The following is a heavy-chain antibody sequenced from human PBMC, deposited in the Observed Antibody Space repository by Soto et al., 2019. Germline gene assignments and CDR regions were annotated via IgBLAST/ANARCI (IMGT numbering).Heavy chain of an antibody. V-gene: IGHV4-30-4*01. J-gene: IGHJ5*02. CDR3: ARDNGSGPSWFDP. CDR1: GGSIGSGDYY. Sequence: SETLSLTCTVSGGSIGSGDYYWSWIRQPPGKGLEWFGYIYYSGNTYYNPSLKSRVTKSVDTSKNQFSLKLSSVTAADTAVYYCARDNGSGPSWFDPWGQGTLVTVSS. CDR2: IYYSGNT. D-gene: IGHD3-10*01.